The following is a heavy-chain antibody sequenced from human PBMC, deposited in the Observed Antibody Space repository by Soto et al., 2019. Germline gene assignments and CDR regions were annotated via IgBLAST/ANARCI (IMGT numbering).Heavy chain of an antibody. CDR1: GDTFTSYD. Sequence: ASVKVSCKASGDTFTSYDINWVRQATGHGLEWMGWINPNSGNIGYAQKFQGRVTMTRDTAIRTAYMEVSRLRSDDTAVYYCARGRASGSYYLLDYWGQGTLVTVSS. CDR3: ARGRASGSYYLLDY. D-gene: IGHD3-10*01. J-gene: IGHJ4*02. V-gene: IGHV1-8*01. CDR2: INPNSGNI.